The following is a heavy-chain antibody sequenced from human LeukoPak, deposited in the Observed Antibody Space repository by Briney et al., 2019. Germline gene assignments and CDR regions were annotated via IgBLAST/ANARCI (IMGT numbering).Heavy chain of an antibody. Sequence: SETLSLTCTVSGGSISSYYWSWIRQPAGKGLEWIGRIYTSGSTNYNPSLKSRVTISVDKSKNQFSLKLSSVTAADTAVYYCARSVIGSSVFPFDYWGQGTLVTVSS. V-gene: IGHV4-4*07. CDR3: ARSVIGSSVFPFDY. CDR2: IYTSGST. D-gene: IGHD3-10*01. J-gene: IGHJ4*02. CDR1: GGSISSYY.